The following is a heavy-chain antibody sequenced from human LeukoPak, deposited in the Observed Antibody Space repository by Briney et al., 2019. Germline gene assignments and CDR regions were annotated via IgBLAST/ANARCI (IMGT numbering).Heavy chain of an antibody. D-gene: IGHD3-10*01. Sequence: KPSETLSLTCAVYGGSFSGYYWSWIRQPPGKGLEWIGEINHSGSTNCNPSLKSRVTISVDTSKNQFSLKLSSVTAADTAVYYCARGPLWFGESRGLDYYYYYGMDVWGQGTTVTVSS. CDR1: GGSFSGYY. CDR3: ARGPLWFGESRGLDYYYYYGMDV. V-gene: IGHV4-34*01. CDR2: INHSGST. J-gene: IGHJ6*02.